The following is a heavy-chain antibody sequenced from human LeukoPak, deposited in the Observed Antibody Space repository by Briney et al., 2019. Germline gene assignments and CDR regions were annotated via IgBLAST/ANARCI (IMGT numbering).Heavy chain of an antibody. D-gene: IGHD3-10*01. CDR1: GFTFSGSA. V-gene: IGHV3-73*01. CDR3: TRRPWVVRGGYYYYYGTDV. J-gene: IGHJ6*02. CDR2: IRSKANSYAT. Sequence: SGGSLRLSCAASGFTFSGSAMHWVRQASGKGLEWVGRIRSKANSYATAYAASVKGRFTISRDDSKNTAYLQMNSLKTEDTAVYYCTRRPWVVRGGYYYYYGTDVWGQGTTVTVSS.